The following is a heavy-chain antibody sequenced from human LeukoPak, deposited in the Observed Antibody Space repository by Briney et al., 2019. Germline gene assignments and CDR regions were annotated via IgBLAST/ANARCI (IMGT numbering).Heavy chain of an antibody. CDR2: INPSGGST. J-gene: IGHJ6*02. Sequence: ASVKVSCKASGYTFTSYYMHWVRQAPGQGFEWMGIINPSGGSTSYAQKFQGRVTMTRDTSTSTVYMELSSLRSEDSAVYYCASRRFGDPHNYYYYGMDVWGQGTTVTVSS. D-gene: IGHD3-10*01. V-gene: IGHV1-46*01. CDR3: ASRRFGDPHNYYYYGMDV. CDR1: GYTFTSYY.